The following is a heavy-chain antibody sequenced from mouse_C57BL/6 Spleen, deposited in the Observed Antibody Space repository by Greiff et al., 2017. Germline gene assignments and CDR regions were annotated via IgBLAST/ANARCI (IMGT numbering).Heavy chain of an antibody. CDR3: AREGAYLVAY. J-gene: IGHJ3*01. V-gene: IGHV1-81*01. Sequence: QVQLQQSGAELARPGASVKLSCKASGYTFTSYGISWVKQRTGQGLEWIGEIYPRSGNTYYNEKFKGKATLTADKSSSTAYMELRSLPSEDSAVYFRAREGAYLVAYWGQGTLVTVSA. CDR2: IYPRSGNT. CDR1: GYTFTSYG. D-gene: IGHD5-5*01.